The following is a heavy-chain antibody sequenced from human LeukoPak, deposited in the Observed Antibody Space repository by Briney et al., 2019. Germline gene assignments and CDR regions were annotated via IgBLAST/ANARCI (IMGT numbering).Heavy chain of an antibody. CDR1: GFTFSSLA. V-gene: IGHV3-23*01. CDR3: AKVYGDYIDY. CDR2: ISGRGRNT. Sequence: PGGSLRLSCAACGFTFSSLAMSWVREAPGGGVDGVSAISGRGRNTYYADSVKAGFTNSRHNSNNTPALQMTSLGAEDTAVYSSAKVYGDYIDYWGQGTPVTVSS. J-gene: IGHJ4*02. D-gene: IGHD4-17*01.